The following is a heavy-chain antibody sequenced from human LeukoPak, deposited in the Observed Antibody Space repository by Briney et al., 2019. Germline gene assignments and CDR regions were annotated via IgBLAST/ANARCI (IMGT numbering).Heavy chain of an antibody. Sequence: PSETLSLTCTVSGGSISSYYWSWIRQPPGKGLEWIGSIYYSGSTYYNPSLKSRVTISVDTSKNQFSLKLSSVTAADTAVYYCARHIGSGPFYGMDVWGQGTTVTVSS. CDR2: IYYSGST. V-gene: IGHV4-59*05. D-gene: IGHD6-19*01. CDR1: GGSISSYY. J-gene: IGHJ6*02. CDR3: ARHIGSGPFYGMDV.